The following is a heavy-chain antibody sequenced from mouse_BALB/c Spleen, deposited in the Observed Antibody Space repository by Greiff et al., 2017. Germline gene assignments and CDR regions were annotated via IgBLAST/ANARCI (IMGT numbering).Heavy chain of an antibody. V-gene: IGHV2-9*02. J-gene: IGHJ3*01. CDR3: AREGRRAWCAY. CDR2: IWAGGST. CDR1: GFSLTSYG. Sequence: QVQLKESGPGLVAPSQSLSITCTVSGFSLTSYGVHWVRQPPGKGLEWLGVIWAGGSTNYNSALMSRLSISKDNSKSQVFLKMNSLQTDDTSMYYGAREGRRAWCAYWGQGTLVTVAA.